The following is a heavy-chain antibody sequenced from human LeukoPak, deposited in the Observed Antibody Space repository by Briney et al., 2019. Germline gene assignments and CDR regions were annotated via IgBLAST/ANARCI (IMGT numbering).Heavy chain of an antibody. V-gene: IGHV1-2*06. CDR2: IHPNSGDT. CDR3: AKNLAS. CDR1: GYTFTGHY. Sequence: ASVKVSCKASGYTFTGHYMHWVRQAPGQGLEWMGRIHPNSGDTIYAQIFQGRVTMTRDTSVSTAYMELSSLTSGDTAVYYRAKNLASWGQGTLVTVSS. D-gene: IGHD3-3*02. J-gene: IGHJ5*02.